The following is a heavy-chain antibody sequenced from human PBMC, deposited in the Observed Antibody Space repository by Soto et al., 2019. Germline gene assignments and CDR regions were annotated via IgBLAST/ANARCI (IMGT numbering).Heavy chain of an antibody. D-gene: IGHD3-22*01. CDR2: TYYRSKWYN. Sequence: PSQTLSLTCAISGDSFSSNSAAWNWIRQSPSRGLEWLGRTYYRSKWYNDYAVSVKSRITINPDTSKNQFSLQLNSVTPEDTAVYYCARGYFYSSGYYYGDFDYCGQRSLVTVSA. V-gene: IGHV6-1*01. CDR3: ARGYFYSSGYYYGDFDY. CDR1: GDSFSSNSAA. J-gene: IGHJ4*02.